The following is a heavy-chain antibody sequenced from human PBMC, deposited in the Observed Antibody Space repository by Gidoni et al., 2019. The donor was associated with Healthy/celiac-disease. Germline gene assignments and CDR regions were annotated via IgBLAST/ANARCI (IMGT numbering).Heavy chain of an antibody. J-gene: IGHJ5*02. V-gene: IGHV1-18*01. CDR2: ISSYNGNT. CDR1: GYPLPSYG. Sequence: QAQLVRSGAEVKKPGPSVHVLCKAPGYPLPSYGIIWVRQGPGQGLAWMGWISSYNGNTNYAQKLQGRSTKTTDTSTSTAYMELRSLRSDDTAVYYCARITYGSGSYCVDPWGQGTLVTVSS. CDR3: ARITYGSGSYCVDP. D-gene: IGHD3-10*01.